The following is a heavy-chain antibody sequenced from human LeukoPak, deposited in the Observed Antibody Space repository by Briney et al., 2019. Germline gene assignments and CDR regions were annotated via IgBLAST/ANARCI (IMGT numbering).Heavy chain of an antibody. CDR2: INPNSGGS. Sequence: ASVKVSCKASGYTFIGYYMHWVRQAPGQGLEWMGWINPNSGGSNFAQKFQGRVTMTRNTSISTAYMELSRLRSDDTAVYYCARTPRGYCSGGSCQDYWGQGTLVTVSS. J-gene: IGHJ4*02. V-gene: IGHV1-2*02. CDR3: ARTPRGYCSGGSCQDY. CDR1: GYTFIGYY. D-gene: IGHD2-15*01.